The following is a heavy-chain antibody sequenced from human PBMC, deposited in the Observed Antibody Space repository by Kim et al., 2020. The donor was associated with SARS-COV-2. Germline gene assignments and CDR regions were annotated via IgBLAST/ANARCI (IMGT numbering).Heavy chain of an antibody. J-gene: IGHJ6*02. CDR3: ARSHCSGGSCYRNYYYYGMDV. Sequence: SETLSLTCTVSGGSISSYYWSWIRQPPGKGLEWIGYIYYSGSTNYNPSLKSRVTISVDTSKNQFSLKLSSVTAADTAVYYCARSHCSGGSCYRNYYYYGMDVWGQGTTVTVSS. CDR2: IYYSGST. V-gene: IGHV4-59*01. CDR1: GGSISSYY. D-gene: IGHD2-15*01.